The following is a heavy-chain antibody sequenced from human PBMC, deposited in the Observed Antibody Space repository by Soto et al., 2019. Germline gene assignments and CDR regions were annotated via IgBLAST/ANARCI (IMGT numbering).Heavy chain of an antibody. D-gene: IGHD4-17*01. J-gene: IGHJ4*02. CDR2: IYHSGST. V-gene: IGHV4-4*02. Sequence: SETLSLTCAVSSGSISSSNWWSWVRQPPGKGLEWIGEIYHSGSTNYNPSLKSRVTISVDKSKNQFSLKLSSVTAADTAVYYCARKVHYGDYAGFDYWGQGTLVTVSS. CDR3: ARKVHYGDYAGFDY. CDR1: SGSISSSNW.